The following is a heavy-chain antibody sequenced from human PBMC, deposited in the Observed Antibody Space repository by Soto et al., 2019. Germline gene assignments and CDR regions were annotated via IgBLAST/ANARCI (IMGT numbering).Heavy chain of an antibody. CDR2: IYHSGST. J-gene: IGHJ3*02. CDR1: GGSISSGGYF. D-gene: IGHD2-15*01. V-gene: IGHV4-30-2*05. Sequence: SETLSLTCAVSGGSISSGGYFWSWIRQPPGKGLEWIGYIYHSGSTYYNPSLKSRVTISVDTSKNQFSLKLSSVTAADTAVYYCATSDCSGGSCYSVRTADAFDIWGQGTMVTVSS. CDR3: ATSDCSGGSCYSVRTADAFDI.